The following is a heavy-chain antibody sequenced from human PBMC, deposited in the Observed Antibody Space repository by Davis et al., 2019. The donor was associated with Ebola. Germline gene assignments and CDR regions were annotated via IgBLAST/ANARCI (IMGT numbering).Heavy chain of an antibody. Sequence: AASVKVSCKASGYTFTNYGITWVRQAPGQGLEWMGWINPHNGNTNYAQNVQGRVTMTTDTSTSPAYMEVGSMRSDDTAVYYCARAQFPTTSDYWGQGTLVTVSS. V-gene: IGHV1-18*04. CDR2: INPHNGNT. CDR1: GYTFTNYG. D-gene: IGHD1-1*01. J-gene: IGHJ4*02. CDR3: ARAQFPTTSDY.